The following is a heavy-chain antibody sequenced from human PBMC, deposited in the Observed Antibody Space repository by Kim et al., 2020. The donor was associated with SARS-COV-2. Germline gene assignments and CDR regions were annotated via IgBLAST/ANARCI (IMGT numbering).Heavy chain of an antibody. V-gene: IGHV3-53*01. D-gene: IGHD4-17*01. CDR3: SSVSAMATRRSYAFHV. CDR1: GLSVSSKY. Sequence: GGSLRLSCAASGLSVSSKYMSWVRQAPGKWLEWVAVIYSAVIPYYADSVKGRFTISRDNSTTPLYLQMNSLIAYATAVYYFSSVSAMATRRSYAFHVWC. CDR2: IYSAVIP. J-gene: IGHJ6*02.